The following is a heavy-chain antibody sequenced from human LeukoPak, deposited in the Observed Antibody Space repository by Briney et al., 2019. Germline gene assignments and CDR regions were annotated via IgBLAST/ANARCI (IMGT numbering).Heavy chain of an antibody. Sequence: GGSLRLSCAASGFTFSTYSMNWVRQAPGKGLEWVSYITGGSSTIYYADSVKGRFTISRDNAKNSLYLQMNSLRAEDTAVYYCARGLYYMDVWGKGTTVTVSS. J-gene: IGHJ6*03. CDR2: ITGGSSTI. CDR3: ARGLYYMDV. CDR1: GFTFSTYS. V-gene: IGHV3-48*01.